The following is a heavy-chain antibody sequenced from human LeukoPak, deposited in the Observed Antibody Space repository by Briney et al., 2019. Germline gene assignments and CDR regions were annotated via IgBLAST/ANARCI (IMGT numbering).Heavy chain of an antibody. CDR1: GGSISSSTYY. D-gene: IGHD5-24*01. J-gene: IGHJ4*02. Sequence: SETLSLTCTVSGGSISSSTYYWGWIRQPPGKGLEWIGSIYYSGSTYYNPSLKSRVTISVDTSKNQFSLKLSSVTAADTAVYYCARQVDYGYEAHFDYWGQGTLVTVSS. CDR2: IYYSGST. CDR3: ARQVDYGYEAHFDY. V-gene: IGHV4-39*01.